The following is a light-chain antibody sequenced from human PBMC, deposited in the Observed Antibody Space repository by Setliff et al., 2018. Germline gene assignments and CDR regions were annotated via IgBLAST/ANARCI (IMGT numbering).Light chain of an antibody. CDR3: CSYAGSYTVV. J-gene: IGLJ3*02. CDR1: SSGVSAYNY. Sequence: QSALAQPRSVSGSPGQSVTISCTGTSSGVSAYNYVSWYQQHPGKAPKLMIYDVTKRPSGVPDRFSGSKSGNTASLAISGLQAEDEADYHCCSYAGSYTVVFGGGTKVTVL. CDR2: DVT. V-gene: IGLV2-11*01.